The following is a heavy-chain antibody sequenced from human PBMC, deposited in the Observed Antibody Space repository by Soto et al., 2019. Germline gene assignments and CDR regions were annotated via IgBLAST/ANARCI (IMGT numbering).Heavy chain of an antibody. V-gene: IGHV4-34*01. D-gene: IGHD2-15*01. CDR3: ARNYPRRYCSGGSCYSNWFDP. Sequence: PSETLSLTCAVYGGSFSGYYWSWILQPPGKGLEWIGEINHSGSTNYNPSLKSRVTISVDTSKNQFSLKVSSVTAADTAVYYCARNYPRRYCSGGSCYSNWFDPWGQGTLVTVSS. CDR1: GGSFSGYY. J-gene: IGHJ5*02. CDR2: INHSGST.